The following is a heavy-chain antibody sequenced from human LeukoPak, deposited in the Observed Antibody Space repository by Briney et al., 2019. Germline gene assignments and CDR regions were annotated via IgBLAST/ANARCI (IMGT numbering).Heavy chain of an antibody. D-gene: IGHD1-26*01. Sequence: PGGTLRLSCAASGFTFSNHGMNWVRQAPGKGLEWLSGVSPPGGGTYYADSVKGRFTISRDNSKNTLYLQMNGLRAEDTAVYYCARGGSYLSAFDIWGQGTMVTVSS. CDR1: GFTFSNHG. J-gene: IGHJ3*02. V-gene: IGHV3-23*01. CDR2: VSPPGGGT. CDR3: ARGGSYLSAFDI.